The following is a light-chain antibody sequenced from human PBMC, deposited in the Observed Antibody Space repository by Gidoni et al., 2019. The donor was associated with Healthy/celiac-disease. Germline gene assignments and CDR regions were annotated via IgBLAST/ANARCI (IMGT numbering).Light chain of an antibody. J-gene: IGLJ2*01. V-gene: IGLV3-19*01. Sequence: SSELTQDPAVSVALGQTVRITCQGDSLRSYYASWYQQKPVQAPVLVIYGKNNRPSGIPDRFSGSSSGNTASLTSTGAQAEDEADYYCNSRDSSGNHLVVFGGGTKLTVL. CDR3: NSRDSSGNHLVV. CDR1: SLRSYY. CDR2: GKN.